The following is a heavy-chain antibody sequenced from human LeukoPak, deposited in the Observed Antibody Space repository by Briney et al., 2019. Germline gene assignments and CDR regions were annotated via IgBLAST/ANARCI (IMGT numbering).Heavy chain of an antibody. CDR2: INTNSGNT. CDR1: GYTFSTYG. D-gene: IGHD1-20*01. V-gene: IGHV1-18*01. CDR3: ARKGCFDNCYLFDY. Sequence: GASVKVSCKASGYTFSTYGINWVRQAPGQGLEWMGWINTNSGNTNYAQKFQGRVTMTRDTSTSTAYLELRSLGSDDTAVYYCARKGCFDNCYLFDYWGQGTLVTVSS. J-gene: IGHJ4*02.